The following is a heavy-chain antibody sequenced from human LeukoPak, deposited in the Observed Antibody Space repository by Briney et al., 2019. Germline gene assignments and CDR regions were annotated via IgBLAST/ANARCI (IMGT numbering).Heavy chain of an antibody. V-gene: IGHV5-51*01. CDR2: IYPGDSDT. D-gene: IGHD6-13*01. J-gene: IGHJ4*01. Sequence: GESLKISCKGSGYSFTSYWIGWVRQMPGKGLEWMGIIYPGDSDTRYSPSFQGQVTISADKSINTAYLQWSSLKASDTAMYYCARLLGPLTITASGRTFDYWGHGTLVTVSS. CDR3: ARLLGPLTITASGRTFDY. CDR1: GYSFTSYW.